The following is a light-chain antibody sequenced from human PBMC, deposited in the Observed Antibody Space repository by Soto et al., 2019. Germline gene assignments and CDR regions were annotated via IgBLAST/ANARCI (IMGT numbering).Light chain of an antibody. J-gene: IGKJ5*01. V-gene: IGKV1-12*01. Sequence: DIQMSQSPSSVSASLGDRVTITCRASQGISTNLAWYQQKPGKAPKLLIYAASSLQSGVPPRFSGSGSGTDFTLTISSLQPEDFAIYYCLQANRVPLSFGQGTRLEIK. CDR1: QGISTN. CDR3: LQANRVPLS. CDR2: AAS.